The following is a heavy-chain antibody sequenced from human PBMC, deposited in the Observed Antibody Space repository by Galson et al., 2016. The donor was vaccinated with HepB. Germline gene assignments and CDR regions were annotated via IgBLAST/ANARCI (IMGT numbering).Heavy chain of an antibody. D-gene: IGHD5-12*01. V-gene: IGHV6-1*01. CDR1: GVGVSSDSST. CDR2: TYYRSNWYN. J-gene: IGHJ6*02. Sequence: WAISGVGVSSDSSTCHWRNLSTTSGLEWLGRTYYRSNWYNYYALSEESLLTINPDTSKNQFSLQLNPVTPEDTAVYECARVRSGYSGDANPYYYGMDVWGQGTTVTVSS. CDR3: ARVRSGYSGDANPYYYGMDV.